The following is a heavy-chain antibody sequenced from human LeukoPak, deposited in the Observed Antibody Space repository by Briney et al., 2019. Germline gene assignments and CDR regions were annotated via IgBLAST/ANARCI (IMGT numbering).Heavy chain of an antibody. CDR1: GYTFTSYA. V-gene: IGHV1-8*01. Sequence: ASVKVSCKASGYTFTSYAINWVRQATGQGLEWMGWTNPNSGNTGYAQKFQGRVTMTRNTSISTAYMELSSLRSEDTAVYYCARGHSPVLRFLEWLPAYYMDVWGKGTTVTVSS. CDR2: TNPNSGNT. J-gene: IGHJ6*03. CDR3: ARGHSPVLRFLEWLPAYYMDV. D-gene: IGHD3-3*01.